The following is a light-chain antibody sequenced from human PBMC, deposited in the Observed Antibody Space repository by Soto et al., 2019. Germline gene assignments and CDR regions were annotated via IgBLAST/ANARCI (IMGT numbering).Light chain of an antibody. Sequence: DIQITQCPSTLSACVGDTVTITCRASLSVAGWLAWYQLTPGQAPTLLIYAASALPRGVRSRFSGSGSGTELTFTIRSLQSVDFATDCCEEYNIYWTFGKGTRWIS. CDR1: LSVAGW. J-gene: IGKJ1*01. CDR3: EEYNIYWT. CDR2: AAS. V-gene: IGKV1-5*01.